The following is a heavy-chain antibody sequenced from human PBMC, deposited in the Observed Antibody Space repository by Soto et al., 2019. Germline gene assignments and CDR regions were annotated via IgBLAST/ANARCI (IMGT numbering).Heavy chain of an antibody. Sequence: EVQLVESGGGLVQPGGSLRLSCAASGFTFSRHWMSWVRQAPGKGLEWVANINEEGSEKNYADSVKGRFTISRDNSKNSLYLQMNSLRSEDTAVFYCARSARAFNPWGQGSLVTVSS. CDR2: INEEGSEK. J-gene: IGHJ5*02. CDR3: ARSARAFNP. V-gene: IGHV3-7*03. D-gene: IGHD3-16*01. CDR1: GFTFSRHW.